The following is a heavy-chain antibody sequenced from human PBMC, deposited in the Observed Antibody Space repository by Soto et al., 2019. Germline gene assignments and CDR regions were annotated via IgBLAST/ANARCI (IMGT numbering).Heavy chain of an antibody. V-gene: IGHV3-53*01. CDR1: GFTVSSNY. CDR2: IYSGGST. D-gene: IGHD4-17*01. J-gene: IGHJ3*02. Sequence: GGSLRLSCAASGFTVSSNYMSWVCQAPGKGLEWVSVIYSGGSTYYADSVKGRFTISRDNSKNTLYLQMNSLRAEDTAVYYCARDRFGDYAYDAFDIWGQGTMVTVS. CDR3: ARDRFGDYAYDAFDI.